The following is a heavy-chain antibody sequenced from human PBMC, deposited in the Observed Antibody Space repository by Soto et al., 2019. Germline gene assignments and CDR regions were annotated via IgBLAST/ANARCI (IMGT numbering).Heavy chain of an antibody. Sequence: QVQLVESGGGVVQPGRSLRLSCAASGFTFSSYGMHWVRQAPGKGLEWVAVISYDGSNKCYADSVKGRFTISRDNSKNTLYLQMNSLRAEDTAVYYCANTAPSVWFGEFFDYYGMDVWGQGTTVTVSS. CDR3: ANTAPSVWFGEFFDYYGMDV. V-gene: IGHV3-30*18. J-gene: IGHJ6*02. CDR2: ISYDGSNK. CDR1: GFTFSSYG. D-gene: IGHD3-10*01.